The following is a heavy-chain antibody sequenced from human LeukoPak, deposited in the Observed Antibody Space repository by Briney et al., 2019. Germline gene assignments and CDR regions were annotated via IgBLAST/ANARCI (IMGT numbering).Heavy chain of an antibody. Sequence: GTPRPSCAAPGFTFSSYAMSWGRQAPGKGVEGVAANSNSGGDTFYSDSGKGRFTIARDNSKNTLYLQMNSLGVDDTAVYYCAQQLGYCSGGTCYFTYWGQGTLVTVSS. CDR1: GFTFSSYA. D-gene: IGHD2-15*01. V-gene: IGHV3-23*01. CDR2: NSNSGGDT. J-gene: IGHJ1*01. CDR3: AQQLGYCSGGTCYFTY.